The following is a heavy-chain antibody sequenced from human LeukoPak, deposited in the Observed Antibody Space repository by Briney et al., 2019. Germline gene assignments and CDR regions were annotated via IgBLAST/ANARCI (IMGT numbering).Heavy chain of an antibody. CDR3: AKDQFQLLTIYFDY. J-gene: IGHJ4*02. D-gene: IGHD2-2*01. Sequence: GGSLRLSCAASGFTFSSYAMSWVRQAPGKGLEWVSAISGSGGSTYYADSVKGRFTISRDNSNNTLHLQMNSLRAEDTAVYYSAKDQFQLLTIYFDYWGQGTLVTVSS. V-gene: IGHV3-23*01. CDR1: GFTFSSYA. CDR2: ISGSGGST.